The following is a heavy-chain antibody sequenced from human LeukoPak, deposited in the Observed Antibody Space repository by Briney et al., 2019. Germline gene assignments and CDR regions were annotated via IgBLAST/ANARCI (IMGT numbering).Heavy chain of an antibody. CDR1: GFTFDDYA. Sequence: GGSLRLSCAASGFTFDDYAMHWVRQAPGKGLEWVPGISWNSGSIGYADSVKGRFTISRDNAKNSLYLQMNSLRAEDTALYYCANSDTGAFDIWGQGTMVTVSS. D-gene: IGHD3-10*01. J-gene: IGHJ3*02. CDR2: ISWNSGSI. V-gene: IGHV3-9*01. CDR3: ANSDTGAFDI.